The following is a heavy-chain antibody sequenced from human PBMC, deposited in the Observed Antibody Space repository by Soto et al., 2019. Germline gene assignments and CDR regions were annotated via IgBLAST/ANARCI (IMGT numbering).Heavy chain of an antibody. CDR1: GYIFTSYG. CDR3: ARDCGSDISAPGAVFDS. D-gene: IGHD2-21*02. CDR2: ISAYNGNT. J-gene: IGHJ4*02. V-gene: IGHV1-18*01. Sequence: QVQLVQSGVEVKKPGASVTVSCKASGYIFTSYGITWVRQAPGQGLEWMGWISAYNGNTKYAQNLQGRVTLTTDTSTYTAYMELKSLQSDDTAVYYCARDCGSDISAPGAVFDSWGQGALVTVSS.